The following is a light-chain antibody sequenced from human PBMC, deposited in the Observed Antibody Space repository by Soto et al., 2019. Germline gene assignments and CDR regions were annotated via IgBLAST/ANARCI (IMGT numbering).Light chain of an antibody. CDR2: DAS. Sequence: EIVLTQSPATLSVSPGERATLSCRASQSIGNSLAWYQHRPGQAPRLLIYDASNRATGIPARFSGSGSGTEFSLTISSLQSEDFGVFFCQQYDQWWTFGQGTKVDIK. V-gene: IGKV3D-15*01. J-gene: IGKJ1*01. CDR3: QQYDQWWT. CDR1: QSIGNS.